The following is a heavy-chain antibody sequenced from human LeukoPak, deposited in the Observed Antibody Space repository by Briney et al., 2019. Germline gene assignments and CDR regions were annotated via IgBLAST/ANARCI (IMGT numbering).Heavy chain of an antibody. V-gene: IGHV1-8*01. CDR1: GYTFTSYD. D-gene: IGHD4-23*01. CDR2: MNPNSGNT. CDR3: ARGPHDYGGNSYAFDI. J-gene: IGHJ3*02. Sequence: GASVKVSCTASGYTFTSYDINWVRQATGQGLEWMGWMNPNSGNTGYAQKFQGRVTMTRNTSISTAYMELSSLRSEDTAVYYCARGPHDYGGNSYAFDIWGQGTMVTVSS.